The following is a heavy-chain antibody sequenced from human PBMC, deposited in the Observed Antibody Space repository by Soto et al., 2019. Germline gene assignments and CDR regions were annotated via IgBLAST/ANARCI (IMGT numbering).Heavy chain of an antibody. D-gene: IGHD3-9*01. CDR2: IYYSGST. J-gene: IGHJ4*02. CDR1: GGSISSSSYY. Sequence: SETVSLTCTVSGGSISSSSYYWGWIRRPPGKGLEWIGSIYYSGSTYYNPSLKSRVTISVDTSKNQFSLKLSSVTAADTAVYYCATFLTGYYIFDYWGQGTLVTVSS. CDR3: ATFLTGYYIFDY. V-gene: IGHV4-39*01.